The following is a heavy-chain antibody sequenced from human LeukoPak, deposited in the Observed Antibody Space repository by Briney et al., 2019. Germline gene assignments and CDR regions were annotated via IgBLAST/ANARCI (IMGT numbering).Heavy chain of an antibody. J-gene: IGHJ3*02. CDR1: GGSFSGYY. CDR2: INHSGST. CDR3: ARRPGAFDI. Sequence: PSETLSLTCAVYGGSFSGYYWSWIRQPPRKGLEWIGEINHSGSTNYNPSLKSRVTISVDTSKNQFSLKLSSVTAADTAVYYCARRPGAFDIWGQGTMVTVSS. V-gene: IGHV4-34*01.